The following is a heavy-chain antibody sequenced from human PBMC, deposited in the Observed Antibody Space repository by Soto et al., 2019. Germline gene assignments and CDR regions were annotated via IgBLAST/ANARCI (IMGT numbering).Heavy chain of an antibody. Sequence: SETLSLTCAVSGVSISSGNWWTWVRQTPQRGLEYIGEIFHDGTANYYPSFERRVAISVDTSKNQFSLKLPSETAADTAIYFCARLVYDTRLNYMYFDFWGQGALVTVSS. J-gene: IGHJ4*02. CDR1: GVSISSGNW. D-gene: IGHD3-10*01. V-gene: IGHV4-4*02. CDR3: ARLVYDTRLNYMYFDF. CDR2: IFHDGTA.